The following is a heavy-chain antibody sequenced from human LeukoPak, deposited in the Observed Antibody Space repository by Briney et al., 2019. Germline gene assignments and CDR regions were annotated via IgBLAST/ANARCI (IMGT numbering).Heavy chain of an antibody. Sequence: GGSLRLSCAASGFTFSSYSMNWVRQAPGKGLEWVSSISSSSSYIYYADSVKGRFTISRDNAKNSLYLQMNSLRAEDTAVYYCARDLGQLWSPNYYYYMDVWGKGTTVTVSS. CDR2: ISSSSSYI. J-gene: IGHJ6*03. CDR3: ARDLGQLWSPNYYYYMDV. V-gene: IGHV3-21*01. CDR1: GFTFSSYS. D-gene: IGHD5-18*01.